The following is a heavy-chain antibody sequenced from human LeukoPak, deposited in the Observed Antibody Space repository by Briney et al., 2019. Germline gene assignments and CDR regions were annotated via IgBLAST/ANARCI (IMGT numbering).Heavy chain of an antibody. CDR2: IIPIFGTA. D-gene: IGHD3-10*01. CDR1: GGTFSSYA. Sequence: SGKVACKASGGTFSSYAISWVRQAPGQGLEWMGGIIPIFGTANYGQKFQGRVTITADKSTSTAYMELSSLRSEDTAVYYCAREGTGSSLSEYFQHWGQGTLVTVSS. J-gene: IGHJ1*01. CDR3: AREGTGSSLSEYFQH. V-gene: IGHV1-69*06.